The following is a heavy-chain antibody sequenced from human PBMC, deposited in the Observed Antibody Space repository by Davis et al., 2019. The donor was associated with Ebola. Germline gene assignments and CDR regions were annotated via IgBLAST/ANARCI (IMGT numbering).Heavy chain of an antibody. CDR1: GFTFSSYG. CDR2: FSGSGGVS. Sequence: GGSLRLSCAASGFTFSSYGMSWVRQAPGKGLEWVSTFSGSGGVSYYADSVKGRFTISRDKSKNTLYLQMNSLRAEDTAVYYCARDYYYDSSGEAFDIWGQGTMVTVSS. CDR3: ARDYYYDSSGEAFDI. D-gene: IGHD3-22*01. V-gene: IGHV3-23*01. J-gene: IGHJ3*02.